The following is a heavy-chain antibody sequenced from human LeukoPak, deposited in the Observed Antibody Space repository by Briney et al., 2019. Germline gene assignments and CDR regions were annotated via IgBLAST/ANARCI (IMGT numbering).Heavy chain of an antibody. Sequence: ASVKVSCKASGYTFTGYYMHWVRQAPGQGLEWMGWINPNSGGTNYARKFQGRVTMTRDTSISTAYMDLSRLRSDDTAVYYCARGVAGVYFYYYMDVWGKGTTVTVSS. D-gene: IGHD1-14*01. CDR2: INPNSGGT. CDR3: ARGVAGVYFYYYMDV. CDR1: GYTFTGYY. J-gene: IGHJ6*03. V-gene: IGHV1-2*02.